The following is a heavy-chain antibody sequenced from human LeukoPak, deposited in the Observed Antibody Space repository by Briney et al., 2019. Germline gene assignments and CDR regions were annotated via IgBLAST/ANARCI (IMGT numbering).Heavy chain of an antibody. CDR1: GYTFTGYY. Sequence: ASVKVSCKASGYTFTGYYMHWVRQAPGQGLEWMGWINPNSGGTNYAQKFQGRVTMTRDTSISTAYMELSRLRSDDTAVYYCARSPYYYGSGSYGPWFDPWGQGTLVTVSS. CDR2: INPNSGGT. V-gene: IGHV1-2*02. CDR3: ARSPYYYGSGSYGPWFDP. D-gene: IGHD3-10*01. J-gene: IGHJ5*02.